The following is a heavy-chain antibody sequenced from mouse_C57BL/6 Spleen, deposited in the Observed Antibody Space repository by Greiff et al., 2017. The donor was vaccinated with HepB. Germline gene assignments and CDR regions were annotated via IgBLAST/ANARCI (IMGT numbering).Heavy chain of an antibody. V-gene: IGHV1-52*01. D-gene: IGHD2-1*01. Sequence: VQLQQSGAELVRPGSSVKLSCKASGYTFTSYWMHWVKQRPIQGLEWIGNIDTSDSETHYNQKFKDKATLTVDKSSSTAYMPLSSLTSEDSAVYYCARSDEYGIWFAYWGQGTLVTVSA. CDR1: GYTFTSYW. CDR2: IDTSDSET. J-gene: IGHJ3*01. CDR3: ARSDEYGIWFAY.